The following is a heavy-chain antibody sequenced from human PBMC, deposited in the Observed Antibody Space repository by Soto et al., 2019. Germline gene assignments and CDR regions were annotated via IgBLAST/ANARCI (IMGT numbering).Heavy chain of an antibody. CDR2: ISGYNGKT. CDR1: GYVFSTYG. J-gene: IGHJ6*02. D-gene: IGHD6-13*01. V-gene: IGHV1-18*01. Sequence: QAKLVQSGAEVQKPGASVKVSCRASGYVFSTYGITWVRQAPGQGLEWMGWISGYNGKTDDGQKLQGRVTLTIDASTTTANMDLRNLKSADTAVYYCARAEVSTSSWYAMDVWGQGTTVIVSS. CDR3: ARAEVSTSSWYAMDV.